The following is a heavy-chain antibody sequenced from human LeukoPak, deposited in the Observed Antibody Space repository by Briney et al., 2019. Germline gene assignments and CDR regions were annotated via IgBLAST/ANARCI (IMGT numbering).Heavy chain of an antibody. D-gene: IGHD5-18*01. CDR2: IKQDGSNK. CDR3: AKTGYSYGLLDY. CDR1: GFTFSNYW. J-gene: IGHJ4*02. V-gene: IGHV3-7*01. Sequence: PGGSLRLSCAASGFTFSNYWMSWVRQTPGKGLEWVANIKQDGSNKYYADSVKGRFTISRDNSKNTLYLQMNSLRAEDTAVYYCAKTGYSYGLLDYWGQGTLVTVSS.